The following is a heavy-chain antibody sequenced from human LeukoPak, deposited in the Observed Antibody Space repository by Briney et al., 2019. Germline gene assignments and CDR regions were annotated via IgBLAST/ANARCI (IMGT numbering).Heavy chain of an antibody. J-gene: IGHJ3*02. D-gene: IGHD3-10*01. CDR3: ARAHQRYYYGSRDAFDI. CDR1: GFTFSSYW. Sequence: GGSLRLSCAASGFTFSSYWMHWVRQAPGKGLVWVSRIKSDGSSTSYADSVKGRFTISRDDSKNTLYLQMNSLRAEDTAVYYCARAHQRYYYGSRDAFDIWGQGTMVTVSS. CDR2: IKSDGSST. V-gene: IGHV3-74*01.